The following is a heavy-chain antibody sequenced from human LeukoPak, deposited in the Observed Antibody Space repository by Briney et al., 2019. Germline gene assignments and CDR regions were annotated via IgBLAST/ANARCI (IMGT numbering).Heavy chain of an antibody. Sequence: GGSLRLSCAASGFTVRSNYMSWVRQAPGKGLEWVSVIYSGGSTYYADSVKGRFTISRDNSKNTLYLQMNSLRAEDTAVYYCARLSCSSTSCYNYYYYYMDVWGKGTTVTISS. J-gene: IGHJ6*03. V-gene: IGHV3-66*01. CDR3: ARLSCSSTSCYNYYYYYMDV. CDR2: IYSGGST. D-gene: IGHD2-2*02. CDR1: GFTVRSNY.